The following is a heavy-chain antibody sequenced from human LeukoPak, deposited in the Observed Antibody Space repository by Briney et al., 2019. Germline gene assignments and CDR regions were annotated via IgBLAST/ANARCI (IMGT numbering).Heavy chain of an antibody. CDR2: MNPNSGNT. D-gene: IGHD6-19*01. CDR1: GYTFTSYD. V-gene: IGHV1-8*01. Sequence: GASVKVSCKASGYTFTSYDINWVRQATGQGLEWMGWMNPNSGNTGYAQKFQGRVTMTRNTSISTAYKELSSLRSEDTAVYYCARPNGRIAVAGTYYYYYGMDVWGQGTTVTVSS. J-gene: IGHJ6*02. CDR3: ARPNGRIAVAGTYYYYYGMDV.